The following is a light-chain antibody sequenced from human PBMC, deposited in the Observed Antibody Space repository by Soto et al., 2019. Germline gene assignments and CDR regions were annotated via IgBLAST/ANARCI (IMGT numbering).Light chain of an antibody. J-gene: IGKJ5*01. CDR1: QGISRY. Sequence: IQLTQSPSSLSASVGDRVTITCRASQGISRYLNWYQQKPGKAPNLLINVAYTLPSGVTSRFSASGSGTEFTLTISSLQPEDFATYYCQQSYNTPITFGPGTRLEIK. CDR2: VAY. CDR3: QQSYNTPIT. V-gene: IGKV1-39*01.